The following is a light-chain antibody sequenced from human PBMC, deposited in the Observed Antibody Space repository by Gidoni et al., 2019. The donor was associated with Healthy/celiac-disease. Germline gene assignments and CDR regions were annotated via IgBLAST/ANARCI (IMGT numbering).Light chain of an antibody. J-gene: IGKJ1*01. CDR3: QQYNNWPLA. Sequence: EIVMTHSPATLSVSQGQRATLSCRSSQSVSSYLAWYQQKPGQAPRLLIYGASTRANGIPARFSGSGSGTEFTLTISSLQSEDFAAYYCQQYNNWPLAFGQGTKVEIK. V-gene: IGKV3-15*01. CDR2: GAS. CDR1: QSVSSY.